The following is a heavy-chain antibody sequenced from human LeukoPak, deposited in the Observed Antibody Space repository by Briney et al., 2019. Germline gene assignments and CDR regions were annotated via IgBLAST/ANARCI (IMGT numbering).Heavy chain of an antibody. V-gene: IGHV4-4*07. CDR1: GGSISSYY. CDR2: IYTSGST. Sequence: SETLSLTCTVAGGSISSYYWSWIRQPAGKGLEWIGRIYTSGSTNYNPSLKIRVTMLVDTSKNQFSLKLSSVTAADTAVYYCARSDILTGYSPFDYWGQGTLVTVSS. J-gene: IGHJ4*02. D-gene: IGHD3-9*01. CDR3: ARSDILTGYSPFDY.